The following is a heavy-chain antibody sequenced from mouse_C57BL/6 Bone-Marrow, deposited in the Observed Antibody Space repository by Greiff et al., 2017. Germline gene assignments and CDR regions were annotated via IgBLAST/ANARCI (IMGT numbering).Heavy chain of an antibody. CDR3: ARCHFSGGY. J-gene: IGHJ2*01. V-gene: IGHV5-12*01. D-gene: IGHD6-1*01. CDR1: GFTFSDYY. Sequence: DVMLVESGGGLVQPGGSLKLSCAASGFTFSDYYMYWVRQTPEKRLEWVAYISNGGGSTYYPDTVKGRFTISRDNAKNTLYLQMSRLKSEDTAMYYCARCHFSGGYWGQGTTLTVAS. CDR2: ISNGGGST.